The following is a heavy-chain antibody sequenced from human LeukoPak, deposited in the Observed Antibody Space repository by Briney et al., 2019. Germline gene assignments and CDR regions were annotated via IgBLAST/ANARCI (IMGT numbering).Heavy chain of an antibody. CDR3: ARRDSSAWTFDY. D-gene: IGHD6-19*01. CDR1: GGSISNYY. V-gene: IGHV4-59*08. CDR2: IYSSGST. Sequence: PSETLSLTCTVSGGSISNYYWSWIRQPPGKGLEWIGYIYSSGSTNYNPSLKSRVTMSVDTSKNQFSLKFTSVTAADTALYYCARRDSSAWTFDYWGQGTLVTVSS. J-gene: IGHJ4*02.